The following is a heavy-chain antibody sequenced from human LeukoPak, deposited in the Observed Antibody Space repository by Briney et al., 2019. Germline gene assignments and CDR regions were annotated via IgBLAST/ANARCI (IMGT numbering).Heavy chain of an antibody. CDR2: IIPIFGTA. CDR3: ARVGMLSGSYYDYYYYMDV. J-gene: IGHJ6*03. V-gene: IGHV1-69*13. CDR1: GGTFSSYA. Sequence: GTPVKVSCKASGGTFSSYAISWVRQAPGQGLEWMGGIIPIFGTANYAQKFRGRVTITADESTSTAYMQLSSLRSEDTASYYCARVGMLSGSYYDYYYYMDVWGKGTTVTVSS. D-gene: IGHD1-26*01.